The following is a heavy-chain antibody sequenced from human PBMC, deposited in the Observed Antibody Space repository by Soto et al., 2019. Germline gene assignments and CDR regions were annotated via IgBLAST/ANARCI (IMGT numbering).Heavy chain of an antibody. D-gene: IGHD1-20*01. CDR2: INPSGGST. Sequence: ASVKVSCKASGYNFTSYYMHWVRQAPGQGLEWMGIINPSGGSTSYAQKFQGRVTMTRDTSTSTVYMELSSLRSEDTAVYYCARDRAGITGRNDAFDIWGQGTMVTVSS. V-gene: IGHV1-46*01. CDR3: ARDRAGITGRNDAFDI. J-gene: IGHJ3*02. CDR1: GYNFTSYY.